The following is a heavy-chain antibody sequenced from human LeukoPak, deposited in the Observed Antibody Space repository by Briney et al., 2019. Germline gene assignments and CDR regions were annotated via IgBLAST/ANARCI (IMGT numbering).Heavy chain of an antibody. Sequence: PSETLSLTCAVYGVSFSGYYWSWLRQPPGKGLEWIGEINHSGSTNYNPSLKSRATISVDTSKNQFSLKLSSVTAADTAVYFCARGRRRWYNDYGGQGTTVTVSS. D-gene: IGHD4-23*01. J-gene: IGHJ4*03. V-gene: IGHV4-34*01. CDR3: ARGRRRWYNDY. CDR1: GVSFSGYY. CDR2: INHSGST.